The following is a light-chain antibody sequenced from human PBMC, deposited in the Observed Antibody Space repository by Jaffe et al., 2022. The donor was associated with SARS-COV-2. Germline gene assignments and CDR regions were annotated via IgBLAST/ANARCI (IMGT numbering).Light chain of an antibody. V-gene: IGKV3-11*01. CDR3: QQRSDWPPIT. J-gene: IGKJ5*01. Sequence: EIVLTQSPATLSLSPGERATLSCRASQSVSNYLAWYQQKPGQAPRLLIYDASNRATGVPARFSGSGSGTDFTLTISSLEPEDFAVYYCQQRSDWPPITFGQGTRLDMK. CDR1: QSVSNY. CDR2: DAS.